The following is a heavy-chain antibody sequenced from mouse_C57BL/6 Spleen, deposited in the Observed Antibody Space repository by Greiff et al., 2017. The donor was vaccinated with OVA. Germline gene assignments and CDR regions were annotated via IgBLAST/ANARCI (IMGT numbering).Heavy chain of an antibody. J-gene: IGHJ4*01. V-gene: IGHV3-8*01. CDR1: GYSITSDY. D-gene: IGHD2-2*01. CDR3: ARSSPIGYGYFDYAMDY. Sequence: EVMLVESGPGLAKPSPTLSLTCSVTGYSITSDYWNWIRKFPGHNLEYMGYISYSGSTYYNPPPNSRLSITRDTSKNQYYLQLNSVTTEDTATYDCARSSPIGYGYFDYAMDYWGQGTTVTVSS. CDR2: ISYSGST.